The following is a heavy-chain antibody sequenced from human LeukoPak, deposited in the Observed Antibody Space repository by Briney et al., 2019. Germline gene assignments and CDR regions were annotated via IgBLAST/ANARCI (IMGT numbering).Heavy chain of an antibody. CDR3: AELGITMIGGV. CDR2: ISSSSHYI. V-gene: IGHV3-21*01. CDR1: GFTFSSYS. J-gene: IGHJ6*04. Sequence: GRSLRLSCAASGFTFSSYSLNWVRQAPGMGLEWVSSISSSSHYIYYADSVKGRFTISRDNAKNSLYLQMNSLRAEDTAVYYCAELGITMIGGVWGKGTTVTISS. D-gene: IGHD3-10*02.